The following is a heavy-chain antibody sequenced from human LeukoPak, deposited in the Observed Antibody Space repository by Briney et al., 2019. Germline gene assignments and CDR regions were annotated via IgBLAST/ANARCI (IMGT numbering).Heavy chain of an antibody. D-gene: IGHD4-17*01. CDR2: IIPILGIA. CDR1: GGTFSSYA. J-gene: IGHJ6*02. CDR3: ARELSPTVTNHYYYGMDV. V-gene: IGHV1-69*04. Sequence: SVKVSCKASGGTFSSYAISWVRQAPGQGLEWMGRIIPILGIANYAQKFQGRVTITADKSTSTAYMELSSLRSEDTAVYYCARELSPTVTNHYYYGMDVWGQGATVTVSS.